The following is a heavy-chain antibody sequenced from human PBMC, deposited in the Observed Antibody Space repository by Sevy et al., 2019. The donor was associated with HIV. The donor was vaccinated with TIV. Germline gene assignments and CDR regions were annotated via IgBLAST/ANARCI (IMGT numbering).Heavy chain of an antibody. CDR2: IYYSGST. D-gene: IGHD3-22*01. CDR1: GGSISSYY. J-gene: IGHJ4*02. Sequence: SETLSLTCTVSGGSISSYYWSWIRQPPGKGLEWIGYIYYSGSTNYNPSLKSRVTISVDTSKNQFSLKLSSVTAADTVVYYCARGQYYDSSVYYYGGYYFDYWGQGTLVTVSS. V-gene: IGHV4-59*01. CDR3: ARGQYYDSSVYYYGGYYFDY.